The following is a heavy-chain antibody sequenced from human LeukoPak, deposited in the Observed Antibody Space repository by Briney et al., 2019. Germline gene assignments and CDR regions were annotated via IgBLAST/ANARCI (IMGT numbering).Heavy chain of an antibody. CDR2: IYYSGST. CDR3: ARVVAAGRFDY. V-gene: IGHV4-39*01. J-gene: IGHJ4*02. D-gene: IGHD1-26*01. Sequence: SETLSLTCTVSGGSISSSSYYWGWIRQPPGKGLEWIGSIYYSGSTYYNPSLKSRVTISVDTSKNQFSLKLSSVTAADTAVYYCARVVAAGRFDYWGQGTLVTVSS. CDR1: GGSISSSSYY.